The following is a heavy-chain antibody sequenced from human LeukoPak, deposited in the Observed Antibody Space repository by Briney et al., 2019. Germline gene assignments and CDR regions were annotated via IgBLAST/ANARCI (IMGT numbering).Heavy chain of an antibody. CDR1: GFTFSSYG. Sequence: GGSLRLSCAASGFTFSSYGMHWVRQAPGKGLEWEAFIRYDGSNKYYADSVKGRFTISRDNSKNTLYLQMNSLRAEDTAVYYCAKDKPVWFGEADAFDIWGQGTMVTVSS. D-gene: IGHD3-10*01. V-gene: IGHV3-30*02. CDR2: IRYDGSNK. J-gene: IGHJ3*02. CDR3: AKDKPVWFGEADAFDI.